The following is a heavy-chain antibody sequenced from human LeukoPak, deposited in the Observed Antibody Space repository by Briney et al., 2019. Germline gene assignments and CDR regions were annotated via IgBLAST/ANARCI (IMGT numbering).Heavy chain of an antibody. CDR3: ARAQDGSGYLRFDY. D-gene: IGHD3-3*01. CDR2: INPNSGGT. Sequence: ASVKVSCQASGYTFTGYYMNWVRQAPGQGLEWMGWINPNSGGTNYAQKFQGRVTMTRDTSISTAYMELSRLRSDDTAVYYCARAQDGSGYLRFDYWGQGTLVTVSS. CDR1: GYTFTGYY. V-gene: IGHV1-2*02. J-gene: IGHJ4*02.